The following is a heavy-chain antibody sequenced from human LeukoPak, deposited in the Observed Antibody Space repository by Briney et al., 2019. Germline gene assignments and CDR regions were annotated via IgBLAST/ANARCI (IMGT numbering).Heavy chain of an antibody. CDR3: ARPRWGTRDFDH. D-gene: IGHD3-16*01. J-gene: IGHJ4*02. CDR1: GFTFSTYE. CDR2: ISSSGSII. V-gene: IGHV3-48*03. Sequence: GGSLRLSCAASGFTFSTYEMNWVRQAPGKGLEWVSYISSSGSIIYYADSVKGRFTISRDNAENSLYLQMNSLRGEDKAVYYCARPRWGTRDFDHWGRGTLVTVSS.